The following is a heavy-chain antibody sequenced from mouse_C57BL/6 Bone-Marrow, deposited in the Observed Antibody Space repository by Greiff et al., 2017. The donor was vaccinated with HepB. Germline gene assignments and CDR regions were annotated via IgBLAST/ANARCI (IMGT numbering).Heavy chain of an antibody. D-gene: IGHD1-1*01. Sequence: VQLVESGAELVRPGTSVKVSCKASGYAFTNYLIEWVKQRPGQGLEWIGVINPGSGGTNYNEKFKGKATLTADKSSSTAYMQLSSLTSEDSAVYFCARHHYYGSLDYWGQGTTLTVSS. CDR1: GYAFTNYL. J-gene: IGHJ2*01. V-gene: IGHV1-54*01. CDR3: ARHHYYGSLDY. CDR2: INPGSGGT.